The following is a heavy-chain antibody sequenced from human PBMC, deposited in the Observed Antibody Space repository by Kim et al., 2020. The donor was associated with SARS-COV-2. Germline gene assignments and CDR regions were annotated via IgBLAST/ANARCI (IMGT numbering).Heavy chain of an antibody. V-gene: IGHV3-33*01. CDR2: IWYDGSNK. CDR1: GFTFSSYG. Sequence: GGSLRLSCAASGFTFSSYGMHWVRQAPGKGLEWVAVIWYDGSNKYYADSVKGRFTISRDNSKNTLYLQMNSLRAEDTAVYYCARERYSSSWYYYYGMDVWGQGTTVTVSS. CDR3: ARERYSSSWYYYYGMDV. D-gene: IGHD6-13*01. J-gene: IGHJ6*02.